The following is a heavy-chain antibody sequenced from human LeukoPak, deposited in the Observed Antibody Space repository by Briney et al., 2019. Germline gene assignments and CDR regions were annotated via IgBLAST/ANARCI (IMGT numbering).Heavy chain of an antibody. Sequence: GGSLRLSCAASGFSFSRYWMHWVRQAPGKGLVWVSRMNSDGSSTNYADSVKGRFTISRDNAKNTLYLQMNSLTAEDTAVYYCARHDYAGNSGDYWGQGTLVTVSS. D-gene: IGHD4-23*01. CDR3: ARHDYAGNSGDY. V-gene: IGHV3-74*01. CDR1: GFSFSRYW. CDR2: MNSDGSST. J-gene: IGHJ4*02.